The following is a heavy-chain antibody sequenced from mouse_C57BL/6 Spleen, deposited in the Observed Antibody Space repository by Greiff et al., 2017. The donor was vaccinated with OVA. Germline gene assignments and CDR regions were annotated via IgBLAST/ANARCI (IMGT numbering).Heavy chain of an antibody. V-gene: IGHV1-26*01. CDR2: INSNNGGT. J-gene: IGHJ2*01. D-gene: IGHD2-3*01. Sequence: EVQLQQSGPELVKPGASVKISCKASGYTFTDYYMNWVKQSHGKSLEWIGDINSNNGGTSYNQKFKGKATLTVDKSSSTAYMELRSLTSEDSAVYYCASGGLLNYFDYWGQGTTLTVSS. CDR1: GYTFTDYY. CDR3: ASGGLLNYFDY.